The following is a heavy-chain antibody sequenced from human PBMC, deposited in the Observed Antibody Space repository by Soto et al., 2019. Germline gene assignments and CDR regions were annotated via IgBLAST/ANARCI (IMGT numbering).Heavy chain of an antibody. CDR3: ARRGIFGVVPYYYYGMDV. Sequence: ASVKVSCKASGYTFTIYYMHWVRQAPGQGLEWMGIINPSGGSTSYAQKFQGRVTMARDTSTSTVYMELSSLRSEDTAVYYCARRGIFGVVPYYYYGMDVWGQGTTVTVSS. V-gene: IGHV1-46*01. D-gene: IGHD3-3*01. CDR2: INPSGGST. J-gene: IGHJ6*02. CDR1: GYTFTIYY.